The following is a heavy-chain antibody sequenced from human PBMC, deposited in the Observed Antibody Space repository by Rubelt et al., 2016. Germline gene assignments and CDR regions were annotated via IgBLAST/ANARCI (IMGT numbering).Heavy chain of an antibody. CDR1: GGSISSYS. CDR3: ARRPDGLRDDEYFDY. Sequence: QVQLQESGPGLVKPSETLSLTCTVSGGSISSYSWSWIRQPPGKGLEWIGNIHPGGNTYYNPSLTSRVTLSVDSSNNQCPLKSSSVTAADTAVYYCARRPDGLRDDEYFDYWGQGALVTVSS. V-gene: IGHV4-59*08. J-gene: IGHJ4*02. D-gene: IGHD5-12*01. CDR2: IHPGGNT.